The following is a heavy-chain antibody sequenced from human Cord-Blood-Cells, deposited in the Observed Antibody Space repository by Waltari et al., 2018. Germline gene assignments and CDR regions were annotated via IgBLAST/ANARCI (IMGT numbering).Heavy chain of an antibody. D-gene: IGHD6-19*01. V-gene: IGHV1-3*01. CDR3: ARVEYSSGWYFDY. CDR2: INAGNGKT. CDR1: GYTFTSYA. Sequence: QVQLVQSGAEVKKPGASVKVSCKASGYTFTSYAMYWVRQPPGQRLEWMGWINAGNGKTKYSQKFQGRITITRDTYASTAYMELSSLRSEDTAVYYCARVEYSSGWYFDYWGQGTLVTVSS. J-gene: IGHJ4*02.